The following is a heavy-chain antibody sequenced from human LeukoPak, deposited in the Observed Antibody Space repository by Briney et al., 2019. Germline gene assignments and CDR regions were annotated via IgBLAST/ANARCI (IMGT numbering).Heavy chain of an antibody. D-gene: IGHD2-15*01. Sequence: GGSLRLSCAASGFTVSSNYMSWVRQAPGKGLEWVSVISNNGGYTYYADSVQGRFTISRDNSKSTLCLQMNSLRAEDTAVYYCAKQLGYCSDGSCYFPYWGQGTLVTVSS. J-gene: IGHJ4*02. V-gene: IGHV3-53*01. CDR1: GFTVSSNY. CDR3: AKQLGYCSDGSCYFPY. CDR2: ISNNGGYT.